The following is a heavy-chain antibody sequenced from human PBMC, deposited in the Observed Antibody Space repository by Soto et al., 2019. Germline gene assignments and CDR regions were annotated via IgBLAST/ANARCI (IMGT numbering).Heavy chain of an antibody. CDR1: GLSVTSNY. CDR2: IYSGSTT. V-gene: IGHV3-66*01. Sequence: EVLLVQSGGGLVQPGGSLRLSCAPSGLSVTSNYMAWVRQAPGKGLEWVSVIYSGSTTHHADSVKGRFTISRDSSSNTLYLQMRSLRVEDTALYYCARGYWVEGYGAGTYFDYWGQGTLVTVSS. J-gene: IGHJ4*02. D-gene: IGHD2-15*01. CDR3: ARGYWVEGYGAGTYFDY.